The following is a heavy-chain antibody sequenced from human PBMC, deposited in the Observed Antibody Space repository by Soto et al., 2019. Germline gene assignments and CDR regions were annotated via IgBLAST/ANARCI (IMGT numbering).Heavy chain of an antibody. CDR3: RRTRPTYDAWSGYYPHYYQS. Sequence: GGSLRRSFAASGFSFRASPMNWVRQAPGKVLELLSYISGSSNTIHYAYSVEGRFTISRDNAGNSLYLQMNSLRDEDTAVYYCRRTRPTYDAWSGYYPHYYQSWGHGTLDTVSS. CDR2: ISGSSNTI. D-gene: IGHD3-3*01. CDR1: GFSFRASP. V-gene: IGHV3-48*02. J-gene: IGHJ5*01.